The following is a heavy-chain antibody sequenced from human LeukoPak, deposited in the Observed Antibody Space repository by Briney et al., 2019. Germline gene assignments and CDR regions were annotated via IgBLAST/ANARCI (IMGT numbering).Heavy chain of an antibody. J-gene: IGHJ2*01. CDR2: ISWNSGSI. CDR3: ARDGPGPGHFDL. V-gene: IGHV3-9*01. CDR1: GFTFDDYA. Sequence: QSGGSLRLSCAASGFTFDDYAMHWVRQAPGKGLEWVSGISWNSGSIGYADSVKGRFTISRDNAKNSLYLQMNSLRAEDTALYYCARDGPGPGHFDLWGRGTLVTVSS.